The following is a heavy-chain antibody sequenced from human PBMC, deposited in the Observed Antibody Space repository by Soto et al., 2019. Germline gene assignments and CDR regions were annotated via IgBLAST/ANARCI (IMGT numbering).Heavy chain of an antibody. CDR1: GYTFTSYA. CDR2: INAGNGNT. Sequence: QVQLVQSGAEEKKPGASVKVSCKASGYTFTSYAMHWVRQAPGQRLEWMGWINAGNGNTKYSLKFQGRVTITRTTSVSTANMELSSLRSEDTAVYYCARVFVGDIAVDQWGGGTPITVS. CDR3: ARVFVGDIAVDQ. J-gene: IGHJ4*02. D-gene: IGHD3-10*01. V-gene: IGHV1-3*05.